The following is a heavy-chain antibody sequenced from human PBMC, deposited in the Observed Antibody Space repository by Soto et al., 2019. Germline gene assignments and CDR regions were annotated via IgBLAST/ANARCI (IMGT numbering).Heavy chain of an antibody. J-gene: IGHJ6*02. CDR1: GGTFGSYA. D-gene: IGHD2-2*01. V-gene: IGHV1-69*13. CDR2: IIPFFGSP. CDR3: ARYCSSTTYRKYHYYGMDV. Sequence: SVKVSCKPSGGTFGSYAISWVRQAPGQGLEWMGGIIPFFGSPNYAQKFQGRVTITADESTSTAYMELTSLRSEDTAVYYCARYCSSTTYRKYHYYGMDVWGQGTTVTVSS.